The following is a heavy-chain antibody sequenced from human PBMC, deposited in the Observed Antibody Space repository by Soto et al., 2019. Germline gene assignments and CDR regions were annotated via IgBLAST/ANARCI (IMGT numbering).Heavy chain of an antibody. J-gene: IGHJ6*02. CDR3: AGGGVRGVITRTRDYYGMDV. Sequence: GESLKISCRGSGYSFTSYWIGWVRQMPGKGLEWMGIIYPGDSDTRYSPSFQGQVTISADKSISTAYLQWSSLKASDTAMYYCAGGGVRGVITRTRDYYGMDVWGQGTTVTVS. D-gene: IGHD3-10*01. CDR1: GYSFTSYW. CDR2: IYPGDSDT. V-gene: IGHV5-51*01.